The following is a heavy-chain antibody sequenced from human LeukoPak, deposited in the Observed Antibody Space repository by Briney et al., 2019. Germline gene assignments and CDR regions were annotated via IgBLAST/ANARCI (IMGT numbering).Heavy chain of an antibody. D-gene: IGHD2-2*01. J-gene: IGHJ6*03. CDR2: MNPNSGNT. CDR1: GYTFTSYD. Sequence: ASLKVSCKASGYTFTSYDINWVRQATGQGLEWMGWMNPNSGNTGYAQKFQGRVTMTRNTSISTAYMELSSLRSEDTAVYYCARGDIVVVPAAQQYYYYYYMDVWGKGTTVTVSS. CDR3: ARGDIVVVPAAQQYYYYYYMDV. V-gene: IGHV1-8*01.